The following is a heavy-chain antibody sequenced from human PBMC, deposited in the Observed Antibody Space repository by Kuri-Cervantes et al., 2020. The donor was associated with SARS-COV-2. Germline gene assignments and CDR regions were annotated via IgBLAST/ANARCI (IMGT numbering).Heavy chain of an antibody. V-gene: IGHV1-69*06. Sequence: SVKVSCKASGGTFSSYAISWVRQAPGQGLEWMGRIIPIFGTANYAQKFQGRVTITADKSTSTACMELSSLRSEDTAVYYCARSYSNYVGYYYYYMDVWGKGTTVTVSS. J-gene: IGHJ6*03. D-gene: IGHD4-11*01. CDR1: GGTFSSYA. CDR2: IIPIFGTA. CDR3: ARSYSNYVGYYYYYMDV.